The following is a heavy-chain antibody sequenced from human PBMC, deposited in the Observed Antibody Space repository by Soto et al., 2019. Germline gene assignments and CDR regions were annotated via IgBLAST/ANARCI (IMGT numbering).Heavy chain of an antibody. CDR3: ARDLSGGFLEWLS. CDR2: INPNSGGT. D-gene: IGHD3-3*01. Sequence: ASVKVSCKASRYTFTGYYMHWVRQAPGQGLEWMGWINPNSGGTNYAQKFQGRVTMTRDTSISTAYMELSRLRSDDTAVYYCARDLSGGFLEWLSWGQGTLVTVSS. J-gene: IGHJ5*02. CDR1: RYTFTGYY. V-gene: IGHV1-2*02.